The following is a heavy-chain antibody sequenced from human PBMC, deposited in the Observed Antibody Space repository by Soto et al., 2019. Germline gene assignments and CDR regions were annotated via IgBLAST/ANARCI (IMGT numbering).Heavy chain of an antibody. CDR3: ARDSSGLNDLDY. CDR1: GYSFINYW. D-gene: IGHD6-19*01. Sequence: PGESLKISCKGSGYSFINYWIGWVRQMPGKGLEWIGIIYPGDSDTRYSPSFQGQVTISADKSINTAYLQWSSLRASDTAMYYCARDSSGLNDLDYWGQGTLVTVSS. J-gene: IGHJ4*02. V-gene: IGHV5-51*01. CDR2: IYPGDSDT.